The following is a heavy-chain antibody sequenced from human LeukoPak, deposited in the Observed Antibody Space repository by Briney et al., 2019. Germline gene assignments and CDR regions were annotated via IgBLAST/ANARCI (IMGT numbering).Heavy chain of an antibody. CDR1: GFTFSSYS. CDR2: ISSSSSYI. CDR3: ASTTGTTGDAFDI. D-gene: IGHD1-1*01. V-gene: IGHV3-21*04. Sequence: GGSLRLSCAASGFTFSSYSMNWVRQAPGKGLEWVSSISSSSSYIYYADSVKGRFTISRDNAKNSLYLQMNSLRAEDTAVYCCASTTGTTGDAFDIWGQGTMVTVSS. J-gene: IGHJ3*02.